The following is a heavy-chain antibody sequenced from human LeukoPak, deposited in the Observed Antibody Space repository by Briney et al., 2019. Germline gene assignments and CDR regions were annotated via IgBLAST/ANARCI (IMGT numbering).Heavy chain of an antibody. D-gene: IGHD6-19*01. CDR1: GGSISSYY. CDR3: ARDSSGWLANNWFDP. Sequence: PSETLSLTCTVSGGSISSYYWSWIRQPAGKGLEWIGRIYTSGSTNYNPSLKSRVTMSVDTSKNQFSLKLSSVTAADTAVYYCARDSSGWLANNWFDPWGQGTLVTVSS. CDR2: IYTSGST. V-gene: IGHV4-4*07. J-gene: IGHJ5*02.